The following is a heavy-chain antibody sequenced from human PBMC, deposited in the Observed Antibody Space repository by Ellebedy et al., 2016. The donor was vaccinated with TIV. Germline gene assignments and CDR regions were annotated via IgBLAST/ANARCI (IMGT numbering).Heavy chain of an antibody. D-gene: IGHD1-26*01. Sequence: PGGFLRLSCAASGFTFSTFSMNWVRQAPGKGLEWVSSISYYSSYIYYADSVKGRFTISRDDAKNSLYLQLNSLGVEDTALYYCARSLGIGPYGMDVWGQGTTVTVSS. V-gene: IGHV3-21*01. J-gene: IGHJ6*02. CDR3: ARSLGIGPYGMDV. CDR1: GFTFSTFS. CDR2: ISYYSSYI.